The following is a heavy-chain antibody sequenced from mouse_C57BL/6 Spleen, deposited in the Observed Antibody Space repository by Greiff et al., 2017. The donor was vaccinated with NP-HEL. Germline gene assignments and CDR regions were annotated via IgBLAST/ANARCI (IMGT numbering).Heavy chain of an antibody. D-gene: IGHD2-3*01. CDR1: GFSLTSYG. CDR2: IWSDGST. Sequence: QVQLKQSGPGLVAPSQSLSITCTVSGFSLTSYGVHWVRQPPGKGLEWLVVIWSDGSTTYNSALKSRLSISKDNSKSQVFLKMNSLQTDDTAMYYCAREGIDGYSHWYFDVWGTGTTVTVSS. V-gene: IGHV2-6*03. J-gene: IGHJ1*03. CDR3: AREGIDGYSHWYFDV.